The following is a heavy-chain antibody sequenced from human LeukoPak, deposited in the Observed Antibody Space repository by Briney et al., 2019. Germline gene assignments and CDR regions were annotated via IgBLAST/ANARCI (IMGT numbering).Heavy chain of an antibody. CDR1: GFTFGDYA. V-gene: IGHV3-49*03. D-gene: IGHD5-12*01. CDR2: IRSKAYGGTT. Sequence: PAGGSLRLSCTASGFTFGDYAMSWFRQAPGKGLEWVGFIRSKAYGGTTEYAASVKGRFTISRDDSKSIAYLQMNSLKTEDTAVYYCTRGVYIVATIRWALRAFFDYWGQGTLVTVSS. CDR3: TRGVYIVATIRWALRAFFDY. J-gene: IGHJ4*02.